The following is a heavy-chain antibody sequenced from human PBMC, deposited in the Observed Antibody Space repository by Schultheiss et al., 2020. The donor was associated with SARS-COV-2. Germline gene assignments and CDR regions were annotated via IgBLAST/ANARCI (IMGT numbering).Heavy chain of an antibody. V-gene: IGHV3-21*04. CDR1: GFTFSSYS. J-gene: IGHJ4*02. Sequence: GGSLRLSCAASGFTFSSYSMNWVRQAPGKGLEWVSSISSSSSYIYYADSVKGRFTISRDNAKNSLYLQMNSLRVEDTAFYYCAKDKFYDISGLFDYWGQGTLVTVSS. CDR3: AKDKFYDISGLFDY. CDR2: ISSSSSYI. D-gene: IGHD3-22*01.